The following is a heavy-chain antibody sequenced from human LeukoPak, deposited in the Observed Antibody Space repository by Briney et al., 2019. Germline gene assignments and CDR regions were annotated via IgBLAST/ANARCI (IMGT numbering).Heavy chain of an antibody. J-gene: IGHJ5*02. D-gene: IGHD3-10*01. CDR3: AREVIDPMVRGVDWFDP. CDR2: INPNSGGT. V-gene: IGHV1-2*02. Sequence: GASVKVSCKASGYTFTSYGISWVRQAPGQGLEWMGWINPNSGGTNYAQKFQGRVTMTRDTSISTAYMELSRLRSDDTAVYYCAREVIDPMVRGVDWFDPWGQGTLVTVSS. CDR1: GYTFTSYG.